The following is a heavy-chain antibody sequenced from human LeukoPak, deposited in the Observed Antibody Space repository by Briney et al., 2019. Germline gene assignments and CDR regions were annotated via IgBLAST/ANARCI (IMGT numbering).Heavy chain of an antibody. Sequence: SETLSLTCTVSGGSISGYYWSWIRQPPGKGLEWIGYIFYSGSTNYNPSLKSRVTISVDTSKNQFSLKLSSVTAADTAVYYCARGEWDLLSDYWGQGTLVTVSS. CDR3: ARGEWDLLSDY. CDR1: GGSISGYY. V-gene: IGHV4-59*01. D-gene: IGHD1-26*01. CDR2: IFYSGST. J-gene: IGHJ4*02.